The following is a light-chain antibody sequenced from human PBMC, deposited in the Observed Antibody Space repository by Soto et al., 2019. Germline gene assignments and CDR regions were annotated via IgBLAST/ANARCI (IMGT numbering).Light chain of an antibody. CDR3: CSSGGSPTYV. CDR2: EVN. Sequence: QSVLTQPASVSGSPGQSITISCTGTSSNVGSYKLVSWYQQHPGKAPKLMIFEVNKRPSGVSSRFSGSKSGNTASLTISGLKVEDEADYYCCSSGGSPTYVFGTGSQGHRP. J-gene: IGLJ1*01. V-gene: IGLV2-23*02. CDR1: SSNVGSYKL.